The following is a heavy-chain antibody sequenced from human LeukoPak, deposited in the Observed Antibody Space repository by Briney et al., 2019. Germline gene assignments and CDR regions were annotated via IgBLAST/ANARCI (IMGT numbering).Heavy chain of an antibody. Sequence: GGSLRLSCAASGFTFSKYGMHWVRQAPGKGLEWVSYISGSRSYTNYADSVKGRFTISRDNAKNSLYLQMNSLRAEDTAVYYCARDYSYLGYWGQGTLVTVSS. J-gene: IGHJ4*02. CDR3: ARDYSYLGY. CDR1: GFTFSKYG. V-gene: IGHV3-21*05. CDR2: ISGSRSYT. D-gene: IGHD4-11*01.